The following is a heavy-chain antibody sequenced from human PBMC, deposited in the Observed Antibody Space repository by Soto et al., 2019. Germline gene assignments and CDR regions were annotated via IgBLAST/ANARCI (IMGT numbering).Heavy chain of an antibody. CDR3: TTDRGSGRQNRRAQAG. J-gene: IGHJ1*01. Sequence: GGSLRLSCAASGFTFSNAWMSWVRQAPGKGLEWVGRIKSKTDGGTTDYAAPVKGRFTISRDDSKNTLYLQMNSLKTEDTAVYYCTTDRGSGRQNRRAQAGWGQGTLVTVSS. V-gene: IGHV3-15*01. CDR2: IKSKTDGGTT. CDR1: GFTFSNAW. D-gene: IGHD6-19*01.